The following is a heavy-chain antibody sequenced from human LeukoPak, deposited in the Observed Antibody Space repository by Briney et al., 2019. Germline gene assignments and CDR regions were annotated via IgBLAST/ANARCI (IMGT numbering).Heavy chain of an antibody. J-gene: IGHJ4*02. CDR2: INHSGST. CDR3: Y. D-gene: IGHD7-27*01. CDR1: GGSFSGYY. V-gene: IGHV4-34*01. Sequence: SETLSLTCAVYGGSFSGYYWSWIRQPPGKGLEWIGEINHSGSTNYNPSLKSRVTISVDTSKNQFSLKLTFCARRRTGDYFDYWGQGTLVTVSS.